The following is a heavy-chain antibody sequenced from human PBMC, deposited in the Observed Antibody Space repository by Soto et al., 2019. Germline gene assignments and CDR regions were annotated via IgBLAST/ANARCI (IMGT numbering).Heavy chain of an antibody. CDR1: GYTFSSYA. Sequence: QVQLVQSGAEEKKPGASVKVSCKASGYTFSSYAMDWVRQAPGQRLEWMGWINAGNGNTKYSQKFQGRVTITRDTSASTAYMELSSLRSEATAVYYCARGGPPIDYWGQGPLVTVSS. V-gene: IGHV1-3*05. D-gene: IGHD3-10*01. J-gene: IGHJ4*02. CDR3: ARGGPPIDY. CDR2: INAGNGNT.